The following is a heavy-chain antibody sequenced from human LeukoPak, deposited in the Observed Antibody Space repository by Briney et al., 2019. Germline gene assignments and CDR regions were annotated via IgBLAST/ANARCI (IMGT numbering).Heavy chain of an antibody. CDR1: GFTFSNYW. CDR3: ARRIPGMPFDY. Sequence: GGSLRLSCAASGFTFSNYWMSWVRQAPGKGLEWVSSISSSSSYIYYADSVKGRFTISRDNAKNSLYLQMNSLRAEDTAVYYCARRIPGMPFDYWGQGTLVTVSS. V-gene: IGHV3-21*01. D-gene: IGHD2-2*01. CDR2: ISSSSSYI. J-gene: IGHJ4*02.